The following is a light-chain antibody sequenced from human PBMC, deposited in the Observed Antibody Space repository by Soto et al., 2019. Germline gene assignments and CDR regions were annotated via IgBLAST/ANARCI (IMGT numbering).Light chain of an antibody. J-gene: IGKJ1*01. V-gene: IGKV1-39*01. CDR1: QSISSY. Sequence: DIQMTQSPSSLSASVRDIVTITCRASQSISSYVNWYQQKPGKAPRLLIYTASSLQSGVPSRFSGSGSGTDFTLTISSLQPEDFATYYCQQSYCPPWTFGQGTKVEIK. CDR3: QQSYCPPWT. CDR2: TAS.